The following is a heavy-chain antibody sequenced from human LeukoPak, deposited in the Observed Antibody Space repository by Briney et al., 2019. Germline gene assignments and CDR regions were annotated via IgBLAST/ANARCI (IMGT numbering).Heavy chain of an antibody. J-gene: IGHJ4*02. V-gene: IGHV3-9*01. Sequence: TRGSLRLSCAASGFTFDDYAMHWVRQAPGKGLEWVSGISWNSGGIGYADSVKGRFTISRDNAKNSLYLQMNSLRADDTALYYCAKGKKMTVAGLFDYWGQGTLVTVSS. CDR2: ISWNSGGI. CDR1: GFTFDDYA. CDR3: AKGKKMTVAGLFDY. D-gene: IGHD6-19*01.